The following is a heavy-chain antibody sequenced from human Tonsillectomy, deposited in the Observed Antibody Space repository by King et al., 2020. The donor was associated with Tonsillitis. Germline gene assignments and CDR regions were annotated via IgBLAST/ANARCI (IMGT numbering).Heavy chain of an antibody. CDR3: ARYFGSYELDP. J-gene: IGHJ5*02. V-gene: IGHV4-34*01. Sequence: VQLQQWGAGLLKPSETLSLTCAVYGGSFSGYYWSWIRQPPGKGLEWIGEISHSGSTNYNPSLKSRVTISVDTSKNQFSLKLSSVTAADTAVYYCARYFGSYELDPWGQGTLVTVSS. CDR1: GGSFSGYY. CDR2: ISHSGST. D-gene: IGHD2-21*01.